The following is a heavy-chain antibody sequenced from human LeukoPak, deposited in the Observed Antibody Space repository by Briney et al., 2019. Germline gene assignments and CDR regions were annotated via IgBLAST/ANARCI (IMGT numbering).Heavy chain of an antibody. D-gene: IGHD2-8*02. CDR1: GFTVSSNY. J-gene: IGHJ4*02. Sequence: PGGSLRLSCATSGFTVSSNYMTWVRQPPGKGLEWVSSIFPSGGEIHYADSVRGRFTISRDNSKSTLSLQMNSLGAEDTAIYYCATYRQVLLPFESWGQGTLVTVSS. CDR3: ATYRQVLLPFES. CDR2: IFPSGGEI. V-gene: IGHV3-53*01.